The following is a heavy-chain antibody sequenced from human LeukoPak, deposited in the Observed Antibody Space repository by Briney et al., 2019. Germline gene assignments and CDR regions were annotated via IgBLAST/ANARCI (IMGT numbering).Heavy chain of an antibody. CDR1: VGSISSYF. CDR2: IYRSGST. D-gene: IGHD6-13*01. CDR3: ARRASRWDY. Sequence: SGALSLTCTVSVGSISSYFWSWIRQPPGKGLEWIGYIYRSGSTNYNPSLKSRVTISVDTSENQSSLKVTSVTAADTAVYYCARRASRWDYWGHGTLVTV. V-gene: IGHV4-59*01. J-gene: IGHJ4*01.